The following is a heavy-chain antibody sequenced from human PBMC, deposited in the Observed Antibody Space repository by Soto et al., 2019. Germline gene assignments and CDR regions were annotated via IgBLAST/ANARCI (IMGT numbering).Heavy chain of an antibody. CDR1: GGSFSGYY. CDR2: INHSGST. D-gene: IGHD2-15*01. J-gene: IGHJ4*02. Sequence: SETLSLTCAVYGGSFSGYYWSWIRQPPGQGLEWIGEINHSGSTNYNPSLKSRVTISVDTSKNQFSLKLSSVTAADTAVYYCARGRRGADIVVVVAAPLFDYWGQGTLVTVS. V-gene: IGHV4-34*01. CDR3: ARGRRGADIVVVVAAPLFDY.